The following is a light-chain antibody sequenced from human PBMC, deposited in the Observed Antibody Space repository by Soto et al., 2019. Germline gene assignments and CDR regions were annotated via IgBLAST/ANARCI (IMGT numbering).Light chain of an antibody. CDR1: QSVSNNY. Sequence: EIVLTQSPGALSLSPVERATLSCRASQSVSNNYLAWYQQKPGPYPRLLIYVASNRATGTPDRFSGSGSGTDFTLTISRLEPEDFAVYYRQQYGSSGTFGQGTKVDIK. CDR2: VAS. CDR3: QQYGSSGT. J-gene: IGKJ1*01. V-gene: IGKV3-20*01.